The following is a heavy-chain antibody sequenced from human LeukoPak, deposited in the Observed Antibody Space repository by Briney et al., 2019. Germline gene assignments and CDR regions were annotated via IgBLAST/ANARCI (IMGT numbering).Heavy chain of an antibody. V-gene: IGHV3-53*01. D-gene: IGHD5-18*01. Sequence: GGSLRLSCVASGFAVDTNYMNWVRQAPGKGLEWVSVIHSGAGSTNYADSVKGRFTISRDNSKNTLYLQMNSLRAEDTGVYYCAGRVTGYSSGYVYWGQGTLVTVSS. CDR2: IHSGAGST. CDR3: AGRVTGYSSGYVY. CDR1: GFAVDTNY. J-gene: IGHJ4*02.